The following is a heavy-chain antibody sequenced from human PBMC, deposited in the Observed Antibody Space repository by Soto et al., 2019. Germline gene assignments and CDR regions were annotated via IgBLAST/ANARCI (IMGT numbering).Heavy chain of an antibody. J-gene: IGHJ6*02. Sequence: SVKVSCKASGDIFSSYAIGWLRQAPGQGLEWMGGVVPIFGTPDYAQKFEDRATIFADESTTTVYMELTSLTYEDTAVYYCGGAHHLEYYGFDVWGQGTTVTVSS. CDR1: GDIFSSYA. V-gene: IGHV1-69*13. CDR3: GGAHHLEYYGFDV. CDR2: VVPIFGTP.